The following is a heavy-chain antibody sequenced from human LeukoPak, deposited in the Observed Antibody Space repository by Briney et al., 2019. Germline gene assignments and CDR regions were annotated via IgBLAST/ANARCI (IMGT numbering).Heavy chain of an antibody. Sequence: GGSLRLACAASGFTSSSHWMSWVRQAPGKGLGWVDNIKQDGSEKNYVDSVKGRFTISRDNGKNALYLQMNSLRVEDTAVYYCARGSSAIEYWGQGTLVTVSS. CDR1: GFTSSSHW. CDR3: ARGSSAIEY. V-gene: IGHV3-7*01. J-gene: IGHJ4*02. D-gene: IGHD2-2*01. CDR2: IKQDGSEK.